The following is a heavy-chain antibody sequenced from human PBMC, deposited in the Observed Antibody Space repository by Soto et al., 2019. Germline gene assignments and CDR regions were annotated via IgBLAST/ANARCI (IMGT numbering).Heavy chain of an antibody. D-gene: IGHD5-12*01. V-gene: IGHV1-18*01. J-gene: IGHJ5*02. CDR2: ISAYNGNA. Sequence: ASVKGSCKASGYTFTSYGISWVRQAPGQGLEWMGWISAYNGNANYAQKLQGRVTMTTDTSTSTAYMELRSLRSDDTAVYYCARKRGYSGALTGDWFEPWGQGTLVTVSS. CDR3: ARKRGYSGALTGDWFEP. CDR1: GYTFTSYG.